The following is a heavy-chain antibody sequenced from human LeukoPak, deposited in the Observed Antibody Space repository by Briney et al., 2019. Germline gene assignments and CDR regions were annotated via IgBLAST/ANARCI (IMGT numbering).Heavy chain of an antibody. CDR1: GGTFSSYT. D-gene: IGHD3-9*01. Sequence: VASVKVSCKASGGTFSSYTISWVRQAPGQGLEWMGRIIPILGIANYAQKFQGRVTITADKSTSTAYMELSSLRSEDTAVYYCARDIPTYYDILTGETDAFDIWGQGTMVTVSS. V-gene: IGHV1-69*04. J-gene: IGHJ3*02. CDR3: ARDIPTYYDILTGETDAFDI. CDR2: IIPILGIA.